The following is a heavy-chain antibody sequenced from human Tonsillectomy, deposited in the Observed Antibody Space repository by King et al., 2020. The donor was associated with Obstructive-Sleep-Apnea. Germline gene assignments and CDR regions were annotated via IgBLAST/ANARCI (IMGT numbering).Heavy chain of an antibody. CDR3: ARNGGDLAGAFDI. D-gene: IGHD2-21*02. J-gene: IGHJ3*02. V-gene: IGHV3-21*01. Sequence: VQLVESGGGLVKPGGSLRLSCAASGFTFSSYSMNWVRQAPGKGLEWVSSISSSSSYIYYADSVKGRFTISRNNAKNSLYLQMNSLRAEDTAVYYCARNGGDLAGAFDIWGQGTMVTVSS. CDR1: GFTFSSYS. CDR2: ISSSSSYI.